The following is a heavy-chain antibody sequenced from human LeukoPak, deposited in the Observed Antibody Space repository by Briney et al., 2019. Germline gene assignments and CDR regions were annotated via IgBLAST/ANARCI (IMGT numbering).Heavy chain of an antibody. CDR1: GYTFTSYG. J-gene: IGHJ4*02. CDR3: ARWPGDYGGNWGFDY. V-gene: IGHV1-18*01. CDR2: ISAYNGNT. Sequence: ASVKVSCKASGYTFTSYGISWVRQAPGQGLEWMGWISAYNGNTNYAQKLQGRVTMTTDTSTSTAYMELRSLRSDDTAVYYCARWPGDYGGNWGFDYWGQGTLVTVSS. D-gene: IGHD4-23*01.